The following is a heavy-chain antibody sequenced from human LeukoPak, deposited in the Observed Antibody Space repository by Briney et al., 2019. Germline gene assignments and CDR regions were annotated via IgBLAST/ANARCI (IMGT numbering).Heavy chain of an antibody. CDR1: DDSISSSTYY. V-gene: IGHV4-39*07. CDR3: AQGRAAFY. CDR2: INHSGIT. J-gene: IGHJ4*02. D-gene: IGHD6-25*01. Sequence: SDTLPLTCIISDDSISSSTYYWNWIRQSPGKGLEWIGEINHSGITNYNPSLKSRVTISEDMSRNQFSLKLSSVTAADTAVYYCAQGRAAFYWGQGTLVTVSS.